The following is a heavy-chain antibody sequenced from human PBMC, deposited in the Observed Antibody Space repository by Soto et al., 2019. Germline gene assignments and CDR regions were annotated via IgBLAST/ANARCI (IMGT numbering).Heavy chain of an antibody. V-gene: IGHV3-7*03. J-gene: IGHJ5*02. CDR1: GFTFSGYW. CDR3: ARDPGPRAAAIRGLGSFDP. D-gene: IGHD2-2*01. Sequence: GGSLRLSCAASGFTFSGYWMAWVRQAPGKGLEWVASIKQDESEKFYVDSVKGRFTISRDNAKKTVYLQMNGLRAEDTAAYYCARDPGPRAAAIRGLGSFDPWGQGTLVTVS. CDR2: IKQDESEK.